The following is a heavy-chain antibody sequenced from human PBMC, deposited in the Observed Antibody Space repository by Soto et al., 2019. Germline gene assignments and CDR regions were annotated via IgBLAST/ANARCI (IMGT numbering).Heavy chain of an antibody. D-gene: IGHD4-17*01. CDR2: IYYSGST. V-gene: IGHV4-39*01. J-gene: IGHJ4*02. CDR1: GGSISSSSYY. Sequence: SETLSLTCTVSGGSISSSSYYCGWIRLPPGKGLEWIGSIYYSGSTYYNPSLKSRVTISVDTSKNQFSLKLSSVTAADTAVYYCARLRGGDYGGGDYWGQGTLVTVSS. CDR3: ARLRGGDYGGGDY.